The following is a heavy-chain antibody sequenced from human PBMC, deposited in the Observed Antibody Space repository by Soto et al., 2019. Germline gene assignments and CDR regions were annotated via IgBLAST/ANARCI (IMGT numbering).Heavy chain of an antibody. CDR1: GFTFSSYA. CDR2: ISGSGGST. Sequence: PGGSLRLSCAASGFTFSSYAMSWVRQAPGKGLEWVSAISGSGGSTYYADSVKGRFTISRDNSKNTLYLQMNSLRAEDTAVYYCAKVSLPTYSSSWYWDGMDVWGQGTTVTVSS. CDR3: AKVSLPTYSSSWYWDGMDV. V-gene: IGHV3-23*01. J-gene: IGHJ6*02. D-gene: IGHD6-13*01.